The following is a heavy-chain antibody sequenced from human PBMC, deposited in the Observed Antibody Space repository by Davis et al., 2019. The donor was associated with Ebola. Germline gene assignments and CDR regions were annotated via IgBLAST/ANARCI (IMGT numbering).Heavy chain of an antibody. CDR3: ARAHYGDRIDY. CDR1: GGSFSGYY. Sequence: SETLSLTCAVYGGSFSGYYWSWIRQPPGKGLEWIGEINHSGSTNYNPSLKSRVTISVDTSKHQFSLKLSSVTAADTAVYYCARAHYGDRIDYWGQGTLVTVSS. V-gene: IGHV4-34*01. J-gene: IGHJ4*02. D-gene: IGHD4-17*01. CDR2: INHSGST.